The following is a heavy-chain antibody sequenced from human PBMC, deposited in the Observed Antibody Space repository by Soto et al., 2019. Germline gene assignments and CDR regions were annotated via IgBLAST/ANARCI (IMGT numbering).Heavy chain of an antibody. J-gene: IGHJ6*02. CDR3: ARGYSSSWNYYYGMDV. CDR2: IYHTGTT. D-gene: IGHD6-13*01. V-gene: IGHV4-38-2*01. CDR1: GDSISRGYH. Sequence: SETLSLTCAVSGDSISRGYHWAWIRQSPTKGLEWIASIYHTGTTYYNPSLTSRVTISVDTSQNQFSLNLRSVTAADTAVYYCARGYSSSWNYYYGMDVWGQGTTVTVSS.